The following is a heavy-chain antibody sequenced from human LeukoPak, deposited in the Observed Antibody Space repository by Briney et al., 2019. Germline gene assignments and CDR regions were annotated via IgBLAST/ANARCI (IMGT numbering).Heavy chain of an antibody. Sequence: SETLSLTCTVSGGSISSYYWSWIRQPPGKGLEWIGYIYYSGSTNYNPSLKSRVTISVDTSKNQFSLKLSSVTAADTAMYYCARDNWGLDYWGQGTLVTVSS. D-gene: IGHD7-27*01. V-gene: IGHV4-59*01. CDR2: IYYSGST. J-gene: IGHJ4*02. CDR3: ARDNWGLDY. CDR1: GGSISSYY.